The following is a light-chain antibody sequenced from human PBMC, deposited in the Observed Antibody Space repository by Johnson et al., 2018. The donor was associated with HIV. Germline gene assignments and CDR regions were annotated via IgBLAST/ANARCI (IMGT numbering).Light chain of an antibody. CDR1: NSNIGNNY. CDR2: DNN. CDR3: GTWDSTLSTGV. J-gene: IGLJ1*01. Sequence: QSVLTQPPSVSAAPGQKVTISCSGSNSNIGNNYISWYQQFPGTAPKLLIYDNNKRPSGIPDRFSGSKSGTSASLGITGLQTGDEADYYCGTWDSTLSTGVFGTWPKVTVL. V-gene: IGLV1-51*01.